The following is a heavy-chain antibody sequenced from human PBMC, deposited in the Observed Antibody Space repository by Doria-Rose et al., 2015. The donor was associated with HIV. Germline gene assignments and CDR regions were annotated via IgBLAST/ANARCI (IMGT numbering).Heavy chain of an antibody. J-gene: IGHJ5*02. CDR2: VKSRSDGGAT. Sequence: EVQLVESGGGLVQAGGSLGLSCAASGFPFTDAWVTWVRQAPGKGLEWVGRVKSRSDGGATDYAVAVKGRFTISRDDSKNMFYLQMNSLQVDDTAVYFCAIGRGTIDPWGQGTLVIVS. CDR3: AIGRGTIDP. V-gene: IGHV3-15*05. CDR1: GFPFTDAW.